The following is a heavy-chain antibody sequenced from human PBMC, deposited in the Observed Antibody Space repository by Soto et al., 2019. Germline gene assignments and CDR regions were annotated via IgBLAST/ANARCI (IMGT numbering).Heavy chain of an antibody. CDR2: IIPIFGTA. Sequence: QVQLVQSGAEVKKPGSSVKVSCKASGGTFSSYAISWVRQAPGQGLEWMGGIIPIFGTANYAQKFQGRVTITADKSTSTAYMELSSLRSDDTAVYYCAGVYCSSTSCPYYFDYWGQGTLVTVSS. CDR3: AGVYCSSTSCPYYFDY. J-gene: IGHJ4*02. CDR1: GGTFSSYA. D-gene: IGHD2-2*01. V-gene: IGHV1-69*06.